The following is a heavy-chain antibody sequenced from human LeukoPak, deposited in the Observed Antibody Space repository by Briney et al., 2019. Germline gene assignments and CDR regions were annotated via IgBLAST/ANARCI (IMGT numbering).Heavy chain of an antibody. CDR1: GFTFESYT. D-gene: IGHD6-19*01. CDR3: ARDYSSGWFAKGAY. V-gene: IGHV3-21*01. Sequence: GGSPRLSCAGSGFTFESYTMTWFRQAPGKGLEWVSSIDATSSLINYADSVKGRFTTSRSNDNNTLFLQMNSLRAEDTGTYYCARDYSSGWFAKGAYWGQGALVLVSS. CDR2: IDATSSLI. J-gene: IGHJ4*02.